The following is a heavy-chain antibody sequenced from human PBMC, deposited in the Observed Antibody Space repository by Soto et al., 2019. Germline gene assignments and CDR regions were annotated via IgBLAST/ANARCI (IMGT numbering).Heavy chain of an antibody. J-gene: IGHJ6*02. V-gene: IGHV1-69*01. CDR2: IIPFFVTS. Sequence: QVQLVQSGAEVKKPGSSVKVSCGASGGTFSSYPINWVRQAPGQGLEWMGGIIPFFVTSNYAPKFQGRVKITADESTSTAYMELRSLRSEDTAVYYCARVGHITNYGMAVWGQGTTVTVSS. CDR1: GGTFSSYP. D-gene: IGHD1-26*01. CDR3: ARVGHITNYGMAV.